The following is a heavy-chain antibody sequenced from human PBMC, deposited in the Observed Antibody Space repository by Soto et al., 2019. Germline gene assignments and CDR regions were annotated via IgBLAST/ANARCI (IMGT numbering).Heavy chain of an antibody. CDR1: GYTFTRNG. Sequence: QVHLVQSGAEVKKPGASVNVSCKTSGYTFTRNGISWVRQAPGQGLEWMGWISPNSGNIKYAQKLQVRVIMTTDTSTSTAYMELRSLRFDDTAVYYCVKDRDSNSWPSRDVWGPGTTVTVSS. J-gene: IGHJ6*02. D-gene: IGHD3-22*01. V-gene: IGHV1-18*01. CDR3: VKDRDSNSWPSRDV. CDR2: ISPNSGNI.